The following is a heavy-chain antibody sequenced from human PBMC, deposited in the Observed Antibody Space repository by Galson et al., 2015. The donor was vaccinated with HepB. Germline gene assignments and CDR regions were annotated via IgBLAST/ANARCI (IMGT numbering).Heavy chain of an antibody. D-gene: IGHD2-15*01. CDR3: ARVAGTIYYYAMDV. CDR1: GDSVSSDSAA. CDR2: TYYRAKWYT. V-gene: IGHV6-1*01. Sequence: CAISGDSVSSDSAAWNWIRHSPSRGLEWLGRTYYRAKWYTDYGVSEKSRITINPDTSKNRFSLQLTSVTPEDTAVYYCARVAGTIYYYAMDVWGQGTTVIVSS. J-gene: IGHJ6*02.